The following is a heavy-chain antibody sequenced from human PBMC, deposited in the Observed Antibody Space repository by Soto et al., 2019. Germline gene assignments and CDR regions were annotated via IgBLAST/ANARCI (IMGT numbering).Heavy chain of an antibody. Sequence: GSLRLSCAATGFAVSSYGMHWARKAPGKGLEWVAVISYDGSNKYYADSVKGRFTISRDNSKNTPYLQMNSLRAEDTAVYYCAEDHGVVPAAEHWYYDFWSGYYGYSPEYYFDYWGQGTLVTVSS. J-gene: IGHJ4*02. CDR3: AEDHGVVPAAEHWYYDFWSGYYGYSPEYYFDY. CDR1: GFAVSSYG. CDR2: ISYDGSNK. V-gene: IGHV3-30*18. D-gene: IGHD3-3*01.